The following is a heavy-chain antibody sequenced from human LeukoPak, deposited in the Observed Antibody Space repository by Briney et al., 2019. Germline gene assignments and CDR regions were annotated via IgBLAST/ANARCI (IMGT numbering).Heavy chain of an antibody. J-gene: IGHJ2*01. CDR2: IYYSGST. Sequence: PSETLSLTCTVSGGSISSYYWSWIRQPPGKGLEWIGYIYYSGSTNYNPTLKSRVTISVDTSKNQFSLKLSSVTAADTAVYYCAKGGSYWYFDLWGRGTLVTVSS. CDR3: AKGGSYWYFDL. V-gene: IGHV4-59*01. CDR1: GGSISSYY. D-gene: IGHD1-26*01.